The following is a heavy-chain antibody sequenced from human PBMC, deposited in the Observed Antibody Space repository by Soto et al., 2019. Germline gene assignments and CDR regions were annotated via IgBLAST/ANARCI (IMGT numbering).Heavy chain of an antibody. D-gene: IGHD5-18*01. CDR3: ARETRGGYSYGAAGWVDY. CDR1: GFTFSSYA. V-gene: IGHV3-30-3*01. Sequence: QVQLVESGGGVVQPGRSLRLSCAASGFTFSSYAMHWVRQAPGKGLEWVAFISYDGSNKYYADSVKGRFTISRDNSKNTLYLQMTSLRAEDTAVYYCARETRGGYSYGAAGWVDYWGQGTLVTVSS. J-gene: IGHJ4*02. CDR2: ISYDGSNK.